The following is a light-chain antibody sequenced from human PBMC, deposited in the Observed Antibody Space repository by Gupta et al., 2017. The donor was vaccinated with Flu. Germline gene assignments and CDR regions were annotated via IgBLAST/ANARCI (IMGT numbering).Light chain of an antibody. CDR3: AVWDDTLNGHWV. J-gene: IGLJ3*02. CDR2: NNS. V-gene: IGLV1-44*01. CDR1: SSNAGRNT. Sequence: QSVLTQPPSASGTPGQRVTISCSGSSSNAGRNTVIWYQQLPGTAPKVVIFNNSQRPSGVPARFSGSKSGTSASLAISGLQSEDEADYYCAVWDDTLNGHWVFGGGTKLTVL.